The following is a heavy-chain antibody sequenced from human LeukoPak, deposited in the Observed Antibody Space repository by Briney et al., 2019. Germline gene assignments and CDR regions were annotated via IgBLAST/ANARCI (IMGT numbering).Heavy chain of an antibody. Sequence: PGGSLRLSCAASGFTFNNYAMSWVRQAPGKGLEWVSAISASGGSTYYADSVKGRFTISRDNSKNTLYLQMNSLTPEDTAVYYCAKEDVTMVTPDYWGQGTLVTVSS. CDR3: AKEDVTMVTPDY. J-gene: IGHJ4*02. D-gene: IGHD5-18*01. V-gene: IGHV3-23*01. CDR1: GFTFNNYA. CDR2: ISASGGST.